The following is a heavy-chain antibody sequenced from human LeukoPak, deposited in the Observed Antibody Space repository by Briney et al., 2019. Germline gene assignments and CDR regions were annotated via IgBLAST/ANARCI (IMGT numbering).Heavy chain of an antibody. V-gene: IGHV3-9*01. CDR1: GFTLDDYA. CDR2: INWNSGSI. J-gene: IGHJ4*02. CDR3: VKDTSAGYSNSWSDY. D-gene: IGHD2/OR15-2a*01. Sequence: GGSLRLSCAASGFTLDDYAMHWVRQAPGKGLEWVSGINWNSGSIGYADSVKGRFTISRDSAKNSLYLQMNGLRPEDTALYYCVKDTSAGYSNSWSDYWGQGTLVTVSS.